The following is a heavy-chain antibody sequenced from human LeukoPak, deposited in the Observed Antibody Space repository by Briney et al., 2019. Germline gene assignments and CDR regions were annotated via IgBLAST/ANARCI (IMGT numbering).Heavy chain of an antibody. D-gene: IGHD3-10*01. CDR2: IGDDGSTT. V-gene: IGHV3-74*01. J-gene: IGHJ5*02. CDR3: ARASRGNWFDP. Sequence: GGSLRLSCAASGFTFSRYWMHWVRQAPGKGLVWVSRIGDDGSTTAYADSVKGRFTISRDNAKNTLYLQMNSLRAEDTAVYYSARASRGNWFDPWGQGTLVTVSS. CDR1: GFTFSRYW.